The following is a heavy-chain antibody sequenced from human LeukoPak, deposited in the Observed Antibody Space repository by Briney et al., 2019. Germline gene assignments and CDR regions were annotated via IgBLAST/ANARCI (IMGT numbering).Heavy chain of an antibody. Sequence: GGSLRLSFAASGFTFSSYSMNWVRQAPGKGLEWVSSISSSSSYIYYADSVKGRFTISRDNAKNSLYLQMNSLRAEDTAVYYCARGDPYGSGRPIDFDYWGQGTLVTVSS. V-gene: IGHV3-21*01. CDR3: ARGDPYGSGRPIDFDY. CDR1: GFTFSSYS. J-gene: IGHJ4*02. CDR2: ISSSSSYI. D-gene: IGHD3-10*01.